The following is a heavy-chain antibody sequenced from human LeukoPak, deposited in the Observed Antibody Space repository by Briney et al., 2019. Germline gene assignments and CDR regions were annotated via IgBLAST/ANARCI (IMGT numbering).Heavy chain of an antibody. J-gene: IGHJ4*02. Sequence: PGGSLRLSCAASGFTFDDYAMHWVRQAPGKGLEWVSGINWNSGSIGYADSVKGRFTISRDNAKSSLYLQMNSLRAEDTALYYCATLDNTSPAWGQGILVTVSS. CDR2: INWNSGSI. V-gene: IGHV3-9*01. CDR1: GFTFDDYA. CDR3: ATLDNTSPA. D-gene: IGHD2-2*01.